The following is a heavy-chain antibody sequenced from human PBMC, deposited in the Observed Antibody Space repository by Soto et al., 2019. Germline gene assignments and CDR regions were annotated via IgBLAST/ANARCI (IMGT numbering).Heavy chain of an antibody. CDR3: ASHYDYVWGSLNAFDI. Sequence: PSETLSLTCTVSGGSISSYYWSWIRQPPGKGLEWIGYIYYSGSTNYNPSLKSRVTISVDTSKNQFSLKLSSVTAADTAVYYCASHYDYVWGSLNAFDIWGQGTMVT. D-gene: IGHD3-16*01. CDR1: GGSISSYY. J-gene: IGHJ3*02. CDR2: IYYSGST. V-gene: IGHV4-59*08.